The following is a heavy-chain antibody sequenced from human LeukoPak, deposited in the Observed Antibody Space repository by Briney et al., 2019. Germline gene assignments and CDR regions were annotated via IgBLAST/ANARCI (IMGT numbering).Heavy chain of an antibody. CDR1: GYTFTSYG. CDR2: ISAYNGNT. D-gene: IGHD6-19*01. J-gene: IGHJ6*03. Sequence: ASVKVSCKASGYTFTSYGISWVRQAPGQGLEGMGWISAYNGNTNYAQKLQGIVTMTTDTSTSTAYMELRSLRSDDTAVYYCARDASSGWYFGAPDYYSMDVWGKGTTVTVSS. V-gene: IGHV1-18*01. CDR3: ARDASSGWYFGAPDYYSMDV.